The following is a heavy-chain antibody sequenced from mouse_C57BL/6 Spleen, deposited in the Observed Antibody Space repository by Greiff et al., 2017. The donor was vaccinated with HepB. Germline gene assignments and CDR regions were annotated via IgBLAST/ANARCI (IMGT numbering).Heavy chain of an antibody. V-gene: IGHV1-50*01. D-gene: IGHD1-1*01. Sequence: QVQLQQPGAELVKPGASVKLSCKASGYTFTSYWMQWVKQRPGQGLEWIGEIDPSDSYTNYNQKFKGKATLTVDTSSSTAYMQLSSLTSEDSAVYYCARPYYYGSSYGFAYWGQGTLVTVSA. CDR2: IDPSDSYT. CDR3: ARPYYYGSSYGFAY. J-gene: IGHJ3*01. CDR1: GYTFTSYW.